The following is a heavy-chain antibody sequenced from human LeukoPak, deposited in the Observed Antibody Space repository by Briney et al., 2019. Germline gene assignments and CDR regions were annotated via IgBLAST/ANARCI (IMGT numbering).Heavy chain of an antibody. CDR1: GYTFTSYY. Sequence: ASVKVSCKASGYTFTSYYMHWVRQAPGQGLEWMGIIKPSGGSTTYAQKFQGRVTMTRDTSTSTRDTSTSTVYMELSSLRSEDTATYYCAREGVYSNYFDYWGQGTLVTVSS. V-gene: IGHV1-46*01. CDR2: IKPSGGST. J-gene: IGHJ4*02. CDR3: AREGVYSNYFDY. D-gene: IGHD4-11*01.